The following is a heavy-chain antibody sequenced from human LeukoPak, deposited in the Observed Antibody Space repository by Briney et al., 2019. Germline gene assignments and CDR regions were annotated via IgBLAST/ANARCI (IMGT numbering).Heavy chain of an antibody. J-gene: IGHJ4*02. CDR1: GYTFTSYY. CDR3: ARDLFYGSGSYFGDY. Sequence: GASVKVSCKASGYTFTSYYMHWVRQAPGQGLEWMGIINPSGGSTSYAQKFQGRVTMTRDTSTSTVYMELSSLRSEGTAVYYCARDLFYGSGSYFGDYWGQGTLVTVSS. CDR2: INPSGGST. D-gene: IGHD3-10*01. V-gene: IGHV1-46*01.